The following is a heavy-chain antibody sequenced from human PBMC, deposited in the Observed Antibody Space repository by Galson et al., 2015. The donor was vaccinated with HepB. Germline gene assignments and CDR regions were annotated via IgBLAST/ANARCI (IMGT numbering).Heavy chain of an antibody. CDR1: GFTFSSYE. Sequence: SLRLSCAASGFTFSSYEMNWVRQAPGRGLEWVSYISSSGSTIYFADSVMGRFTISRDNAKNSLYLQMNSLRAEDTAVYYCARVDIVAVAGTLSYGMDVWGQGTTVTVSS. J-gene: IGHJ6*02. D-gene: IGHD6-19*01. CDR3: ARVDIVAVAGTLSYGMDV. V-gene: IGHV3-48*03. CDR2: ISSSGSTI.